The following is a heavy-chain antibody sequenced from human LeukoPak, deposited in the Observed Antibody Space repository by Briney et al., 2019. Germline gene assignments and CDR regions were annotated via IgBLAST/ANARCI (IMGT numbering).Heavy chain of an antibody. V-gene: IGHV3-30*02. D-gene: IGHD5-18*01. CDR3: AKGRDTVMLTIDY. CDR1: AFTFSSYG. Sequence: PGGSLRLSCAASAFTFSSYGMHWVRQAPGKGLEWVAFIRYDGSNKYYADSVKGRFTISRDNSKNTLYLQMNSLGAEDTAVYYWAKGRDTVMLTIDYWAREPWSPSPQ. CDR2: IRYDGSNK. J-gene: IGHJ4*02.